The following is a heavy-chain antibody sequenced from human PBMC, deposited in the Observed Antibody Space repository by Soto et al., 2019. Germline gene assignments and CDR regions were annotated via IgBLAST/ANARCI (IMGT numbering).Heavy chain of an antibody. CDR3: ARDSATVTTSTFDY. CDR1: GGSISSGNYY. CDR2: IYYSGSP. J-gene: IGHJ4*02. Sequence: PSETLSLTCTVSGGSISSGNYYWSWIRQHPGKGLEWIGYIYYSGSPYYSPSLKSRVTISVDTSKNQFSLKLSSVTAADTAVYYCARDSATVTTSTFDYWGQGTLV. D-gene: IGHD4-17*01. V-gene: IGHV4-31*03.